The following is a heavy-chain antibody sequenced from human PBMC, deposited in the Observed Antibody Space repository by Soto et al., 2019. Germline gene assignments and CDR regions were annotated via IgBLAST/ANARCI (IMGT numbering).Heavy chain of an antibody. Sequence: QVQLVQSGVEEKKPGASVKVSCKASGYTFTSYGIQWVRQAPAQRLEWMGWINAGNGNTKYSQKVQGRVTITRDTSASTAYMELSSLRSEDTAVYYCARADGPGFVGPWGQGTLVTVSS. CDR2: INAGNGNT. D-gene: IGHD2-2*01. CDR1: GYTFTSYG. J-gene: IGHJ5*02. CDR3: ARADGPGFVGP. V-gene: IGHV1-3*05.